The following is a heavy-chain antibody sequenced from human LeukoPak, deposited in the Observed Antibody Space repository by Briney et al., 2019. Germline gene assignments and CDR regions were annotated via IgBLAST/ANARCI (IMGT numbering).Heavy chain of an antibody. CDR2: VYYSGST. D-gene: IGHD6-6*01. V-gene: IGHV4-39*07. Sequence: SETLSLTCTVSGGSVNNYYWGWIRQPPGMGLDWIGIVYYSGSTYYNPSLKSRVTISVDTSKNQFSLKLNSVTAADTAVYYCARDRDEYSSYRRSYFDYWGQGTLVTVSS. CDR1: GGSVNNYY. J-gene: IGHJ4*02. CDR3: ARDRDEYSSYRRSYFDY.